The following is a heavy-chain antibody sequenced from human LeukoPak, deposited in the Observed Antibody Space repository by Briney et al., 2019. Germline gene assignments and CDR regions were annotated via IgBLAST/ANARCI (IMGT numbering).Heavy chain of an antibody. D-gene: IGHD2-2*01. J-gene: IGHJ4*02. CDR3: AKDWGFIVVVPAAIGFDY. Sequence: GGSLRLSCAASGFTFSSHAMSWVRQAPGKGLEWVSAISGSGGSTYYADSVKGRFTISRDNSKNTLYLQMNSLRAEDTAVYYCAKDWGFIVVVPAAIGFDYWGQGTLVTVSS. CDR2: ISGSGGST. V-gene: IGHV3-23*01. CDR1: GFTFSSHA.